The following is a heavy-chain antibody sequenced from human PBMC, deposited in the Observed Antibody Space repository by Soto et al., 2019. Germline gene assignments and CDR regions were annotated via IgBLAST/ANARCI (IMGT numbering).Heavy chain of an antibody. CDR2: ISYDGSNK. D-gene: IGHD2-8*01. CDR1: GFTFSSYA. CDR3: ARAKDCTNGVCPYGYYGMDV. V-gene: IGHV3-30-3*01. Sequence: PGGSLRLSCAASGFTFSSYAMHWVRQAPGKGLEWVAVISYDGSNKYYADSVKGRFTISRDNSKNTLYLQMNSLRAEDTAVYYCARAKDCTNGVCPYGYYGMDVWGQGITVTVSS. J-gene: IGHJ6*02.